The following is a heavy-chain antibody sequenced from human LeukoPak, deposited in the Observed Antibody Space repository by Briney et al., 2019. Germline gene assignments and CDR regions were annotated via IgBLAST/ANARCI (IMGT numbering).Heavy chain of an antibody. V-gene: IGHV4-39*01. J-gene: IGHJ4*02. CDR1: GGSISSSSYY. CDR2: IYYSGST. D-gene: IGHD3-22*01. CDR3: GRTVGIDYYDSSGYL. Sequence: SGALSLTCTVSGGSISSSSYYWGWIRQPPGKGLEWLGSIYYSGSTYYQPSLNSRVTIYVDTSRNQFSLKLSAVAAAHTAVYYCGRTVGIDYYDSSGYLWGQGTLVTVSS.